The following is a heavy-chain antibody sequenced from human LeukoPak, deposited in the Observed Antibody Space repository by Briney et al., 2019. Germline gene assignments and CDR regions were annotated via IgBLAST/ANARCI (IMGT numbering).Heavy chain of an antibody. J-gene: IGHJ5*02. CDR1: GGSVSSYY. CDR3: ARRGSSGHYGGWFDP. V-gene: IGHV4-59*08. CDR2: IYYGGIT. D-gene: IGHD6-19*01. Sequence: PSETLSLTCSVSGGSVSSYYWGWIRQPPGKGLEWIGYIYYGGITYYNPSLKSRVTISVDTSSNHVSLRLTSVTATDTAVYFCARRGSSGHYGGWFDPWGPGTLVTVSS.